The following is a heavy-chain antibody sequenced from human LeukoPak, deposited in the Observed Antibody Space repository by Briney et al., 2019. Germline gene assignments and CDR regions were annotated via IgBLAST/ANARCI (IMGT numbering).Heavy chain of an antibody. V-gene: IGHV3-74*03. D-gene: IGHD3-10*01. J-gene: IGHJ3*01. CDR2: ISNDGSTT. CDR3: ARRTGFGELHF. Sequence: GGSLKLSCAASGFTFRSYWIHWVRQAPGKGLVWVSLISNDGSTTKYVDSVKGRFTISRDNAKNTLYLQMNSLRAEDTAVYYCARRTGFGELHFWGQGTMVTVSS. CDR1: GFTFRSYW.